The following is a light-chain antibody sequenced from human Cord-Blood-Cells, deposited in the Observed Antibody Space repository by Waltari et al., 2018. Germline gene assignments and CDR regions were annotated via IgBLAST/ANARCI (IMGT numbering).Light chain of an antibody. Sequence: EIVLTQSPATLSLSPGETATLSCRASQSVSSYFAWYQQKPGQAPRLLIYDAANRATGIPARFSGSGSGTDFTLTISSLEPEDFAVYYCQQRSNWLTFGGGTKVEIK. V-gene: IGKV3-11*01. CDR1: QSVSSY. CDR2: DAA. J-gene: IGKJ4*01. CDR3: QQRSNWLT.